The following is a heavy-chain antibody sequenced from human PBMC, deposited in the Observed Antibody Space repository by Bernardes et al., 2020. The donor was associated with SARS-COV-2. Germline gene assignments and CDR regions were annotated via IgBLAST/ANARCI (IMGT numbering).Heavy chain of an antibody. Sequence: GGSLRLSCAASGFTFSAHGMIWVRQAPGKGLEWVSYISPSGSTIYYTDSVKGRFTVSRDNARSSLFLQMNGLRDEDTAIYYCSRVRKPTVQTMYYDHWGQGTLGTVSS. J-gene: IGHJ1*01. D-gene: IGHD3-16*01. CDR2: ISPSGSTI. V-gene: IGHV3-48*02. CDR1: GFTFSAHG. CDR3: SRVRKPTVQTMYYDH.